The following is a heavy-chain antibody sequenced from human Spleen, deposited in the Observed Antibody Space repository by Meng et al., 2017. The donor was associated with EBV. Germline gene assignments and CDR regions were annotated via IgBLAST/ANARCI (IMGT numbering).Heavy chain of an antibody. CDR1: GGYISRVGYY. Sequence: LQESGPGFVKPPRPPAPAWLDPGGYISRVGYYEGWSRQPPGKVLEWCGNNNYSGRTYYNPSLKSRVTISGDTSKNEFSLKLSSVTAADTAVYYCARVGSDTATVPDYFDAWGQGTLVTVSS. D-gene: IGHD5-18*01. V-gene: IGHV4-30-4*01. CDR3: ARVGSDTATVPDYFDA. J-gene: IGHJ5*02. CDR2: NNYSGRT.